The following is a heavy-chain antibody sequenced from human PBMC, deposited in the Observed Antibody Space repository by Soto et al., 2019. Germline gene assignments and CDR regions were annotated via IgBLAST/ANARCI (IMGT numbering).Heavy chain of an antibody. J-gene: IGHJ6*02. Sequence: GGSLRLSCAASGFTFSSYGMHWVRQAPGKGLEWVAVIWYDGSNKYYADSVKGRFTISRDNSKNTLYLQMNSLRAEDTAVYYCARGGGHYDFWSGGRNYYYGMDVWGQGTTVTVSS. D-gene: IGHD3-3*01. CDR1: GFTFSSYG. CDR2: IWYDGSNK. V-gene: IGHV3-33*01. CDR3: ARGGGHYDFWSGGRNYYYGMDV.